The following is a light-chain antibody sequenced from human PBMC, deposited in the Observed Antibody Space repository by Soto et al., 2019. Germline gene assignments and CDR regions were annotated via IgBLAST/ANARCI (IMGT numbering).Light chain of an antibody. V-gene: IGKV1-39*01. CDR2: AAS. CDR3: QQDYSTLAT. CDR1: ESISRH. Sequence: DIQMSQSPSSLSASVGDRVTSTFVAAESISRHLNWYQQKPGRAPDLLIYAASTLQNGVPSRFTGSGSGTEFTLTITGLQLEDFATYYCQQDYSTLATFGQGTRLEIK. J-gene: IGKJ5*01.